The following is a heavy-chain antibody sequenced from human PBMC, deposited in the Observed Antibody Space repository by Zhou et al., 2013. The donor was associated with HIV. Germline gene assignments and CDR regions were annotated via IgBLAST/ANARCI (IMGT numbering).Heavy chain of an antibody. CDR3: ARDWGITGTPDYYYYYMDV. CDR1: GGTFSSYA. CDR2: IIPIFGTA. Sequence: QVQLVQSGAEVKKPGSSVKVSCKASGGTFSSYAISWVRQAPGQGLEWMGGIIPIFGTANYAQKFQGRVTITTDESTSTAYMELSSLRSEDTAVYYCARDWGITGTPDYYYYYMDVWGKGTTVTVSS. J-gene: IGHJ6*03. V-gene: IGHV1-69*05. D-gene: IGHD1-7*01.